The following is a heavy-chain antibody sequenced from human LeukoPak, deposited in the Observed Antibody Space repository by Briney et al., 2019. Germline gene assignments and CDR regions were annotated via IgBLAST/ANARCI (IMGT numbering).Heavy chain of an antibody. V-gene: IGHV4-59*01. J-gene: IGHJ4*02. Sequence: PSETLSLTCTVSGGSISTYYWSWIRQPPGGGLEWIAYIFYTGRTRYNPSLKSRVTISVDTSRNQFSLNVNSVTAADTAVYYCAKSGRDGYNFVYYFDYWGQGTLVTVSS. CDR3: AKSGRDGYNFVYYFDY. CDR1: GGSISTYY. CDR2: IFYTGRT. D-gene: IGHD5-24*01.